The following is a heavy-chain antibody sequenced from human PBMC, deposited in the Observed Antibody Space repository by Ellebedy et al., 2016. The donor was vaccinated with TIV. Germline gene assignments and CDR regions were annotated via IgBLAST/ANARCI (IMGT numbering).Heavy chain of an antibody. CDR3: TTRHNGDYAPYFDY. V-gene: IGHV3-7*03. J-gene: IGHJ4*02. Sequence: PGGSLRLSCAASGFSFSTHWMNWVRQAPGKGLEWVANIKQDGSEQYYVDSVKGRFTISRDNAKNSLYLQMNDLRVEDTALYYCTTRHNGDYAPYFDYWGQGTLVTVSS. D-gene: IGHD4-17*01. CDR1: GFSFSTHW. CDR2: IKQDGSEQ.